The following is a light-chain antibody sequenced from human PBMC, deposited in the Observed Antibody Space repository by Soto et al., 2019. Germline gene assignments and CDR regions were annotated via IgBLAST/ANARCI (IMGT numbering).Light chain of an antibody. J-gene: IGKJ4*01. CDR3: QQRSHWPPLT. Sequence: EIVLTQSPATLSMYPGERATLSCRASQSVSTYLAWYQQKPGQAPRLLIFDASNRASGIPSRFSGSGSGTNFTLTISRLEPEDFAVYFCQQRSHWPPLTFGGGTKV. CDR1: QSVSTY. V-gene: IGKV3-11*01. CDR2: DAS.